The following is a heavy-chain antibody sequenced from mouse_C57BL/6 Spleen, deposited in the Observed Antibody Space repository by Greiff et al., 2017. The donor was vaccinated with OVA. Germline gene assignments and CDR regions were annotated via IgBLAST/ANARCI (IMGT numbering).Heavy chain of an antibody. CDR3: ARSEDYFDY. Sequence: QVQLQQPGAELVRPGSSVKLSCKASGYTFTSYWMDWVKQRPGQGLEWIGNIYPSDSETHYHQKFKDKATFTVDKSSNTAYMQLSSLTSEDAAVYCCARSEDYFDYWGQGTTLTVSS. CDR1: GYTFTSYW. J-gene: IGHJ2*01. CDR2: IYPSDSET. V-gene: IGHV1-61*01.